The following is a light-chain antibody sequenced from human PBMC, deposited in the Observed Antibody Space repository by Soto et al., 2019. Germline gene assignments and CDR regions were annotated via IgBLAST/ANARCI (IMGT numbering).Light chain of an antibody. Sequence: DIQMTQSPSSVSASVGDRVTITCRASQGISSWLAWYQQKPGKAPELLMFAASSLQSGVPSRFSGRGSGTEFILTISSVQPEDSATDYCQQTNIFPLAFVVGTKVDI. V-gene: IGKV1D-12*01. CDR1: QGISSW. CDR2: AAS. J-gene: IGKJ4*01. CDR3: QQTNIFPLA.